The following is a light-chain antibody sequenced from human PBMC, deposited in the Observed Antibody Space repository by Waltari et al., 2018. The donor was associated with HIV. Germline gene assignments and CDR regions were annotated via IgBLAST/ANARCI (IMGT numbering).Light chain of an antibody. J-gene: IGLJ2*01. CDR1: SSDVGIFKY. Sequence: QSALTQPASVSGSPGQSITISCTGASSDVGIFKYVTWYQQHPGKAPKVIIYDFINRPSGVFIRVSGSKSDNTSSLTISGLQAEDEADYYCSSHTTTTTLWVFGGGTKLTVL. CDR3: SSHTTTTTLWV. CDR2: DFI. V-gene: IGLV2-14*03.